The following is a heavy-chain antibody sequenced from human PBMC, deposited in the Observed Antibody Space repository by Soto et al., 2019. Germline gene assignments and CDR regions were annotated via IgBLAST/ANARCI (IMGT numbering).Heavy chain of an antibody. D-gene: IGHD2-15*01. CDR1: GGTFSSYA. Sequence: QVQLVQSGAEVKKPGSSVKVSCKASGGTFSSYAISWVRQAPGQGLEWMGGIIPIFGTANYAQKFQGRVTITADESTSTAYMELSSLRSEDTAVYYCAREGDRYCSGGSCYRDAFDIWGQGTMVTVSS. CDR2: IIPIFGTA. CDR3: AREGDRYCSGGSCYRDAFDI. V-gene: IGHV1-69*01. J-gene: IGHJ3*02.